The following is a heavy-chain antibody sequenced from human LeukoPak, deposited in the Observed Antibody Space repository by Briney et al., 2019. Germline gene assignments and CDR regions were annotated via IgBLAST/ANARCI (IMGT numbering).Heavy chain of an antibody. CDR1: GFTFSTYE. J-gene: IGHJ4*02. D-gene: IGHD2-21*01. Sequence: GGSLRLSCAASGFTFSTYEMNWVRQAPGKGLEWASYISTSGSPIFYADSAKGRFTVSRDNAINSLYLQMSSLRAEDTAVYYCAVWPDDWGQGTMVTVSS. CDR2: ISTSGSPI. V-gene: IGHV3-48*03. CDR3: AVWPDD.